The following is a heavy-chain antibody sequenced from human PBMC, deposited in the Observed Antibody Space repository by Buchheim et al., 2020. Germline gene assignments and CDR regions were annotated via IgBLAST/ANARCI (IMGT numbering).Heavy chain of an antibody. V-gene: IGHV3-30*18. Sequence: VQLVESGGGLIQPGGSLRLSCAASGFTFSSYGMHWVRQAPGKGLEGVAVISYDGSNKYYADSVKGRFTISRDNSKNTLYLQMNSLRAEDTAVYYCAKDRRAGPLDFDYWGQGTL. CDR1: GFTFSSYG. CDR2: ISYDGSNK. J-gene: IGHJ4*02. CDR3: AKDRRAGPLDFDY. D-gene: IGHD3-10*01.